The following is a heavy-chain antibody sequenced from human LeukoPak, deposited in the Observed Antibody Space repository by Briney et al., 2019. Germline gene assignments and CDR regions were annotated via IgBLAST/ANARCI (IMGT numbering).Heavy chain of an antibody. CDR3: ARGPSDFWSGYYIGWFDP. J-gene: IGHJ5*02. CDR2: ISSSSSTI. D-gene: IGHD3-3*01. V-gene: IGHV3-48*01. CDR1: GFTFSSYS. Sequence: GGSLRLSCAASGFTFSSYSMNWVRQAPGKGLEWVSYISSSSSTIYYADSVKGRFTISRDNAKNPLYLQMNSLRAEDTAVYYCARGPSDFWSGYYIGWFDPWGQGTLVTVPS.